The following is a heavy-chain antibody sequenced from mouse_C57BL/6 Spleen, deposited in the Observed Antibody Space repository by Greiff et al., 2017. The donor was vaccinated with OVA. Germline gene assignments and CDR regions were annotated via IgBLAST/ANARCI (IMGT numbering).Heavy chain of an antibody. V-gene: IGHV14-1*01. Sequence: EVQLQQSGAELVRPGASVKLSCTASGFNIKDYYMHWVKQRPEQGLEWIGRIDPEDGDTEYAPKFQGKATMTADPSSNTAYLQLSSLTSEDTAVYYCTTITTVVANWYFDVWGTGTTVTVSS. D-gene: IGHD1-1*01. J-gene: IGHJ1*03. CDR2: IDPEDGDT. CDR3: TTITTVVANWYFDV. CDR1: GFNIKDYY.